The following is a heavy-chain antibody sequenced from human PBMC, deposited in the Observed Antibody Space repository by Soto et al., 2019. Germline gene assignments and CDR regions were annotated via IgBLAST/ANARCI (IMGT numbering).Heavy chain of an antibody. J-gene: IGHJ5*02. CDR2: INHSGST. CDR1: GGSFSVYY. D-gene: IGHD2-2*01. V-gene: IGHV4-34*01. CDR3: ARGRYVSSTSCHCRSWFEP. Sequence: SETLSLTCAVYGGSFSVYYWSWIRPPPGQGLEWIGEINHSGSTNYNPSLKSRVTISVDTSKNQFSLKLSSVTAADTAVYYCARGRYVSSTSCHCRSWFEPGGPGPRVTVAS.